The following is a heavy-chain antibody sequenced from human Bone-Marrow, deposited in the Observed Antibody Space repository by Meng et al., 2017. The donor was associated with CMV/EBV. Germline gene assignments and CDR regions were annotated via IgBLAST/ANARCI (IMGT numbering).Heavy chain of an antibody. CDR2: INPNSGGT. CDR3: ARELSGSSTSWPLDY. Sequence: ASVKVSCKASGYTFTGYYMHWVRQAPGQGLEWMGWINPNSGGTGYAQKFQGRVTMTRDTSISTAYMELSRLRSDDTAVYYCARELSGSSTSWPLDYWGQGTLVTVSS. V-gene: IGHV1-2*02. CDR1: GYTFTGYY. D-gene: IGHD2-2*01. J-gene: IGHJ4*02.